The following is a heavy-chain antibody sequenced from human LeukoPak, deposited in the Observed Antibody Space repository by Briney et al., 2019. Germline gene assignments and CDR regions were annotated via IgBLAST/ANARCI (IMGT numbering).Heavy chain of an antibody. V-gene: IGHV3-48*01. J-gene: IGHJ4*02. D-gene: IGHD5-18*01. CDR3: ARDQYSYGELFDY. CDR1: GFTFSSFD. CDR2: ISSSSSTI. Sequence: GGSLRLSCAASGFTFSSFDMNWVRQAPGKGLEWVSYISSSSSTIYYADSVKGRFTISRDNAKNSLYLQMNSLRAEDTAVYYCARDQYSYGELFDYWGQGTLVTVSS.